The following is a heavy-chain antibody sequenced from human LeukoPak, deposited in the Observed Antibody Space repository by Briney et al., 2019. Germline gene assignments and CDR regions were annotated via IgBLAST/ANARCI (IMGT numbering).Heavy chain of an antibody. V-gene: IGHV1-46*01. J-gene: IGHJ3*02. CDR2: INPSGGST. Sequence: ASVKVSCKASGYTFTSYYMHWVRQAPGQGLEWMGIINPSGGSTSYAQKFQGRVTMTRDMSTSTVYMELNSLRSEDTAVYYCARGLHEGAFDIWGQGTMVTVSS. CDR3: ARGLHEGAFDI. CDR1: GYTFTSYY.